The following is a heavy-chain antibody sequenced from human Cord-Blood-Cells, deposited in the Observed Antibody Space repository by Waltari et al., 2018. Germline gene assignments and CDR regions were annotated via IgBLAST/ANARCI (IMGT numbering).Heavy chain of an antibody. CDR3: ARPRRYSGSYYFDY. Sequence: VQLVESGGGLVQPGGSLRLSCAAPGFTFSSYWMHWVRPPPGTGLVWVSRINSDGSSTSYADSVKGRFTISRDNAKNTLYLQMNSLRAEDTAVYYCARPRRYSGSYYFDYWGQGTLVTVSS. CDR1: GFTFSSYW. D-gene: IGHD1-26*01. V-gene: IGHV3-74*01. J-gene: IGHJ4*02. CDR2: INSDGSST.